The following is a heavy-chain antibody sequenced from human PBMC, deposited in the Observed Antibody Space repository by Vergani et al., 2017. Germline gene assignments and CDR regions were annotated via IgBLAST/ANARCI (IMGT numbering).Heavy chain of an antibody. V-gene: IGHV1-69*12. J-gene: IGHJ3*02. CDR2: IIPIFGTA. CDR3: AREKDXVVVPAAMGSAFDI. CDR1: GGTFSSYA. Sequence: QVQLVQSGAEVKKPGSSVKVSCKASGGTFSSYAISWVRQAPGQGLEWMGGIIPIFGTANYEQKFQGRVTITADESTSTAYMELSSLRSEDTAVYYCAREKDXVVVPAAMGSAFDIWGQGTMVTVSS. D-gene: IGHD2-2*01.